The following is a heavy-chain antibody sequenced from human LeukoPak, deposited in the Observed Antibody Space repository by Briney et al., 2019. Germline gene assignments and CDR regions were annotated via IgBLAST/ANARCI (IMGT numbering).Heavy chain of an antibody. CDR3: AREGEYSSSLH. D-gene: IGHD6-6*01. J-gene: IGHJ4*02. Sequence: SETLSLTCNVSGGSISSGDYYWSWIRQPPGKGLEWIGYIYYSGSTYYNPSLKSRVTISVDTSKNQFSLKLSSVTAADTAVYYCAREGEYSSSLHWGQGTLVTVSS. V-gene: IGHV4-30-4*08. CDR2: IYYSGST. CDR1: GGSISSGDYY.